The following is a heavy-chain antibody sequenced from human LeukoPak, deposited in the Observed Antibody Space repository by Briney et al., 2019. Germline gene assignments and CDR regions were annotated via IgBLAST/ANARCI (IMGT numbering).Heavy chain of an antibody. Sequence: GASVKVSCKASGYTFTTYDINWVRQATGQGLEWMGWMNPNSGNTGYAQKVQGRVTITRSTSISTAYMELSSLRSEDTDVYYCARRSGSGRNPFHIWGQGTMVTVSS. J-gene: IGHJ3*02. CDR3: ARRSGSGRNPFHI. D-gene: IGHD3-10*01. V-gene: IGHV1-8*03. CDR1: GYTFTTYD. CDR2: MNPNSGNT.